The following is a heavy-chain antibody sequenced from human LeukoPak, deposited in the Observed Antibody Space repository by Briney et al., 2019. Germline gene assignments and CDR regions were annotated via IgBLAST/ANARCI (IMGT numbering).Heavy chain of an antibody. CDR1: GYTFTGYY. J-gene: IGHJ6*03. D-gene: IGHD2-2*01. Sequence: GASVKVSCKASGYTFTGYYMHWVRQAPGQGLEWMGWINPNSGGTNYAQKFQGRVTMTRDTSISTAYMELSRLRSDDTAVYYCARGGCSSTSCYAGRSYYYYMDVWGKGTTVTISS. V-gene: IGHV1-2*02. CDR3: ARGGCSSTSCYAGRSYYYYMDV. CDR2: INPNSGGT.